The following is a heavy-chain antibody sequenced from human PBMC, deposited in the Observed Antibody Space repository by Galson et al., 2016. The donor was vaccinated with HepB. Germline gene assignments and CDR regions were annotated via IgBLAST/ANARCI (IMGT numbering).Heavy chain of an antibody. CDR2: ILYDGTNK. CDR1: GFTFSTYA. V-gene: IGHV3-30-3*01. Sequence: SLRLSCAASGFTFSTYAMHWVRQAPGKGLEWVALILYDGTNKFYADSVKGRFTISRDNSKNTLHLQMNSLRAEDTAVYYCAKGAGSYYSYYFYMDVWGKGTTVTVSS. D-gene: IGHD3-10*01. J-gene: IGHJ6*03. CDR3: AKGAGSYYSYYFYMDV.